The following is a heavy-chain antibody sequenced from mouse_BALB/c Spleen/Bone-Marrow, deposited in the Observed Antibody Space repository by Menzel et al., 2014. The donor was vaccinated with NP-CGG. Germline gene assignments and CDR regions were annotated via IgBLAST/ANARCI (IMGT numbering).Heavy chain of an antibody. CDR1: GYTFTTYT. CDR2: INPSAGFT. J-gene: IGHJ4*01. Sequence: QVQLKESGAELARPGASVKMSCKASGYTFTTYTMHWVQQRPGQGLEWVGYINPSAGFTNYNQIFKDKATLAADKSSSTAYMQLGSLTSEDSAVYYCARGGFLLRSLALDYWGQGTSVTVSS. V-gene: IGHV1-4*01. CDR3: ARGGFLLRSLALDY. D-gene: IGHD1-1*01.